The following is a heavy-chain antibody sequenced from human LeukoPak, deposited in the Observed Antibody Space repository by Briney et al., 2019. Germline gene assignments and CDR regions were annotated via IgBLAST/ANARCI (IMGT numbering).Heavy chain of an antibody. J-gene: IGHJ3*02. D-gene: IGHD3-3*01. CDR2: FGPEDGET. CDR1: GYTLTELS. CDR3: ATGVLRFLEWPWNAFDI. Sequence: ASVKVSCKVSGYTLTELSMHWVRQAPGKGLEWMGGFGPEDGETIYAQKFQGRVTMTEDTSTDTAYMELSSLRSEDTAVYYCATGVLRFLEWPWNAFDIWGQGTMVTVSS. V-gene: IGHV1-24*01.